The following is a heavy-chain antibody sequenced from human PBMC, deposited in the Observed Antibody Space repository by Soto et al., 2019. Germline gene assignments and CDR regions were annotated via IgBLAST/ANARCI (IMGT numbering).Heavy chain of an antibody. D-gene: IGHD2-15*01. CDR1: GGSISSSSYY. Sequence: PSETLSLTCTVSGGSISSSSYYWGWIRQPPGKGLEWIGSIYYSGSTYYNPSLKSRVAISVDTSKNQFSLKLSSVTAADTAVYYCARRGRYCSGGSCYADAFDIWGQGTMVTGS. V-gene: IGHV4-39*01. J-gene: IGHJ3*02. CDR3: ARRGRYCSGGSCYADAFDI. CDR2: IYYSGST.